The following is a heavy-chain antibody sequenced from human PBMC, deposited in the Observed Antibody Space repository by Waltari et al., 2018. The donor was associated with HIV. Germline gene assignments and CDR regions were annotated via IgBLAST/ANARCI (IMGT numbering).Heavy chain of an antibody. J-gene: IGHJ4*02. CDR2: ISMGSNYV. V-gene: IGHV3-21*01. Sequence: EVLLVESGGGLVKPGGSLRLSCAASVFTFSVYTISWVRQAPGKGLEWVSSISMGSNYVFYADSLKGRFTISRDNTKNSLFLQMNSLSAEDTAIYYCARDDEAVAGPLDYWGQGSLVTVSS. CDR1: VFTFSVYT. CDR3: ARDDEAVAGPLDY. D-gene: IGHD6-13*01.